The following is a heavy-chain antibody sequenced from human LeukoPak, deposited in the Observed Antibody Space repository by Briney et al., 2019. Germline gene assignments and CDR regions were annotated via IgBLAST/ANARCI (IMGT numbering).Heavy chain of an antibody. CDR2: ISGTSNYI. J-gene: IGHJ3*02. CDR1: GFTFTTYS. Sequence: GGSLRLSCAASGFTFTTYSMNWVRQAPGKGLKWVSSISGTSNYIYHADSVKGRFTISRDNAKNSLYLQMNSLRAEDTAVYYCARDSNSPSVDAFDIWGQGTVVTVSS. D-gene: IGHD6-6*01. CDR3: ARDSNSPSVDAFDI. V-gene: IGHV3-21*01.